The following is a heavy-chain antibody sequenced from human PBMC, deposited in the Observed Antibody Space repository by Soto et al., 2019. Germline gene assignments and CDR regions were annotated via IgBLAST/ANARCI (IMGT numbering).Heavy chain of an antibody. Sequence: QVQLVQSGAEVKKPGSSVKVSCKASVGTFSSYAISWVRQAPGQGLEWMGGIIPIFGTANYAQKFQGRVTITADESTSTAYMELSSLRSEDTAVHYCASGYPYYYCCSMDVWGQGTTVTVSS. CDR3: ASGYPYYYCCSMDV. D-gene: IGHD5-18*01. CDR1: VGTFSSYA. CDR2: IIPIFGTA. V-gene: IGHV1-69*01. J-gene: IGHJ6*02.